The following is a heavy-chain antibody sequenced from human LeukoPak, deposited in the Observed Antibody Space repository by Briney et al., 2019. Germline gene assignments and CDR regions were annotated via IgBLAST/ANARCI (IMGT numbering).Heavy chain of an antibody. D-gene: IGHD4-17*01. V-gene: IGHV4-59*01. J-gene: IGHJ6*03. CDR3: ARGGVTPDYGDLRAYYYYYMVV. Sequence: SETLSLTCTVSGGSISSYYWSWIRQPPGKGLEWIGYIYYSGSTNYNPSLKSRVTISVDTSKNQFSLKLSSVTAADTAVYYCARGGVTPDYGDLRAYYYYYMVVWGKGTTVTVSS. CDR2: IYYSGST. CDR1: GGSISSYY.